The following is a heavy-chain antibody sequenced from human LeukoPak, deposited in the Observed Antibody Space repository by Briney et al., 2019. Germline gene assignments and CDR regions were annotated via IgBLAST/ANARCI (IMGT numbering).Heavy chain of an antibody. D-gene: IGHD3-10*01. J-gene: IGHJ4*02. CDR3: ARAPATLWFGEGHLDY. V-gene: IGHV3-66*01. CDR2: IYSGGST. CDR1: GFTFSSYA. Sequence: QAGGSLRLSCAASGFTFSSYAMSWVRQAPGKGLEWVSVIYSGGSTYYADSVKGRFTISGDNSKNTLYLQMNSLRAEDTAVYYCARAPATLWFGEGHLDYWGQGTLVTVSS.